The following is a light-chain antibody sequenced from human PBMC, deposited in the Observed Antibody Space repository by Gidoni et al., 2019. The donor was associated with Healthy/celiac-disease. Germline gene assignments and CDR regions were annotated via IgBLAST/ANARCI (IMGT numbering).Light chain of an antibody. Sequence: EIVLTQSPATLSLSPWARATLSCRASHSVSIYLAWYQQKPGQVPSLLIYDASNRATGIPARFSCSASGTHSTLTIRRLEPADFAVYYCQQCRTFGQGTKVEIK. CDR1: HSVSIY. J-gene: IGKJ1*01. V-gene: IGKV3-11*01. CDR2: DAS. CDR3: QQCRT.